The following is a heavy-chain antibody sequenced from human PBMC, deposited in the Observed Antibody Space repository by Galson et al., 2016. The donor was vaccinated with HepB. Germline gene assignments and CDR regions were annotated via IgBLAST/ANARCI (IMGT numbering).Heavy chain of an antibody. V-gene: IGHV4-59*01. CDR1: GGSISTYY. D-gene: IGHD2-21*02. CDR3: ARDSGLGGDCYSGLCGKGTDV. CDR2: VYYSGST. Sequence: SETLSLTCTVSGGSISTYYWSWIRQPPGKGLEWIGYVYYSGSTNYNPSLKSRVTISVDTSKNQFSLKLSSVTAADTAVYYCARDSGLGGDCYSGLCGKGTDVWGQGTTVTVSS. J-gene: IGHJ6*02.